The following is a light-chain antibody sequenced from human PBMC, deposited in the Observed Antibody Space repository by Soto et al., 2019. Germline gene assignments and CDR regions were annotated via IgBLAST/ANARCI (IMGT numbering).Light chain of an antibody. CDR1: QSVSSSY. CDR2: GAS. Sequence: EIVLTQSPGTLSLSPGERATLSCRASQSVSSSYLSCYQHKPGQAPRLRIYGASSSATGIPDRFSGSGSETEFTLHISRQEPEDFAVYYCQEYGSSPITFRQGTLLEIK. CDR3: QEYGSSPIT. J-gene: IGKJ5*01. V-gene: IGKV3-20*01.